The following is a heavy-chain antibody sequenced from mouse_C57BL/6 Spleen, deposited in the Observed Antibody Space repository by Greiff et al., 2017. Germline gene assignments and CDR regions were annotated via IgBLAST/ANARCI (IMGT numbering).Heavy chain of an antibody. CDR3: ARKTGTRGYFEV. CDR2: IYPGDGDT. CDR1: GYAFSSSW. Sequence: QVQLQESGPELVKPGASVKISCKASGYAFSSSWMNWVKQRPGKGLEWIGRIYPGDGDTNYNGKFKGKATLTADKSSSTAYMQLSSLSSEDSAVYFCARKTGTRGYFEVWGTGTTVTVSS. J-gene: IGHJ1*03. D-gene: IGHD4-1*01. V-gene: IGHV1-82*01.